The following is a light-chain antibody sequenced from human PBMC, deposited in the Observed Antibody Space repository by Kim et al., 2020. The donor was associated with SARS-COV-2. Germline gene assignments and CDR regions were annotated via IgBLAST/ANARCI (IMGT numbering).Light chain of an antibody. Sequence: MSPGERAAHSCRASQSVSSTLAWYPQKPGQAPRLLIYGASTRATCIPARFSGSGSGTEFTLTISSLQSEDFSVYYCHQYDKWPLTFGQGTRLEIK. CDR2: GAS. CDR3: HQYDKWPLT. V-gene: IGKV3-15*01. CDR1: QSVSST. J-gene: IGKJ5*01.